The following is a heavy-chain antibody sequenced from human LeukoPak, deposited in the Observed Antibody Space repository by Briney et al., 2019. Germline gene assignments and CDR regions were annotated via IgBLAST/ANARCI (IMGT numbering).Heavy chain of an antibody. CDR3: ARAHRVIAVAGGGYYFDY. CDR1: GYTFTSYD. CDR2: MNPNSGNT. J-gene: IGHJ4*02. D-gene: IGHD6-19*01. V-gene: IGHV1-8*01. Sequence: ASVKVSCKASGYTFTSYDINWVRQATGQGLEWMGWMNPNSGNTGYAQKFQDRVTMTRNTPISTAYMELSSLRSEDTAVYYCARAHRVIAVAGGGYYFDYWGQGTLVTVSS.